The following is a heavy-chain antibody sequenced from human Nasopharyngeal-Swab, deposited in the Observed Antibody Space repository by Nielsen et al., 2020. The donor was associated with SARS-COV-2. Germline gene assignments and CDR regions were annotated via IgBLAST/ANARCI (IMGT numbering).Heavy chain of an antibody. J-gene: IGHJ4*02. CDR3: ARDQTVAGYDFDY. CDR1: GFTFSSYW. Sequence: GESLKISCAASGFTFSSYWMHWVRQAPGKGLVWVSRINSDGSSTSYADSVKGRFTISRDNAKNSLLLEMNSLSAEDTAVYYCARDQTVAGYDFDYWGQGTLVTVSP. CDR2: INSDGSST. V-gene: IGHV3-74*01. D-gene: IGHD6-19*01.